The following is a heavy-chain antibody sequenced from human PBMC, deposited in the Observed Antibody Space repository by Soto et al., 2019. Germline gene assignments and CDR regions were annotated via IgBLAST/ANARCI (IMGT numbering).Heavy chain of an antibody. CDR3: VRDSGVKCCSS. CDR1: GGTFSSYR. D-gene: IGHD6-13*01. Sequence: SVKVSCKASGGTFSSYRINWVRQAPGQGLEWVGGIVPIYRTADYAQKFQGRVTITADESARTSYMELRSLKSQDTAVYYCVRDSGVKCCSSWGEGTLVTV. V-gene: IGHV1-69*13. J-gene: IGHJ4*02. CDR2: IVPIYRTA.